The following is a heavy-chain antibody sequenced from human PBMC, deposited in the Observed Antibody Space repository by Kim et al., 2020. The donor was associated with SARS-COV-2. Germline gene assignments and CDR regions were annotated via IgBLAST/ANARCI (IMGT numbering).Heavy chain of an antibody. CDR1: GGSFSGYY. CDR2: INHSGST. J-gene: IGHJ4*02. V-gene: IGHV4-34*01. Sequence: SETLSLTCAVYGGSFSGYYWSWIRQPPGKGLEWIGEINHSGSTNYNPSLKSRVTISVDTSKNQFSLKLSSVTAADTAVYYCASSRVLGSGTWDYWGQGTLVTVSS. D-gene: IGHD3-10*01. CDR3: ASSRVLGSGTWDY.